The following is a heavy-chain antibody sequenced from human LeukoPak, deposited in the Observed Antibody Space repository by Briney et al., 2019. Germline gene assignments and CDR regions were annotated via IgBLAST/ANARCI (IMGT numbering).Heavy chain of an antibody. D-gene: IGHD6-19*01. CDR2: ISGSGGST. J-gene: IGHJ4*02. V-gene: IGHV3-23*01. CDR1: GFTFSSYG. CDR3: AKDQAPYSSGWYYFDY. Sequence: GGSLRLSCAASGFTFSSYGMHWVRQAPGKGLEWVSGISGSGGSTYYVDSVKGRFTISRDNSKNTLYVQMNSLRAEDTAVYYCAKDQAPYSSGWYYFDYWGQGTLVTVSS.